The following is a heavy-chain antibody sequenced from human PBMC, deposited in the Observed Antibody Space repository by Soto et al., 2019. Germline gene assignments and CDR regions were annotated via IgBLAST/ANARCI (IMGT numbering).Heavy chain of an antibody. CDR3: TGARLRIYYYYMDV. J-gene: IGHJ6*03. Sequence: GGSLRLSCAASGFTFSNAWMSWVRQAPGKGLEWVGRIKSKTDGGTTDYAAPVKGRFTISRDDSKNTLYLQMNSLKTEDTAVYYCTGARLRIYYYYMDVWGKGTTVTVSS. D-gene: IGHD2-15*01. CDR2: IKSKTDGGTT. CDR1: GFTFSNAW. V-gene: IGHV3-15*01.